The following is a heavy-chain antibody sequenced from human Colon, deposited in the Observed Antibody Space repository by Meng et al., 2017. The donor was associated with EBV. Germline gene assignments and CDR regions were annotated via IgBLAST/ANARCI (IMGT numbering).Heavy chain of an antibody. D-gene: IGHD2-21*01. CDR2: IHHSGSA. CDR3: ASFDHIPRRNYFDY. V-gene: IGHV4-30-4*01. CDR1: GGSMSSGNYY. J-gene: IGHJ4*02. Sequence: QVQLQELGQGLVEHSQPLSLTCTVSGGSMSSGNYYWSWIRQPPGKGLEWIGYIHHSGSAYYNPSLKSRVSISVDTSKNQFSLNLNSMTAADTAVYYCASFDHIPRRNYFDYWGQGTLVTVSS.